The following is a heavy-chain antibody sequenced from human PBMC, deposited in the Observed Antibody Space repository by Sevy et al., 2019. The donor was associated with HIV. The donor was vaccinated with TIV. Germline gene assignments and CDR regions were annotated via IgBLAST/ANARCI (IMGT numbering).Heavy chain of an antibody. CDR1: GFTFSSYA. V-gene: IGHV3-23*01. J-gene: IGHJ4*02. Sequence: GGSLRLSCAASGFTFSSYAISWVRQAPGKGLEWVSAISGSGGSTYYADSVKGRFTISRDNSKNTLYLQMNSLRAEDTAVYYCAKAGCSGGRGGGDCSPDYWGQGTLVTVSS. CDR3: AKAGCSGGRGGGDCSPDY. D-gene: IGHD2-21*01. CDR2: ISGSGGST.